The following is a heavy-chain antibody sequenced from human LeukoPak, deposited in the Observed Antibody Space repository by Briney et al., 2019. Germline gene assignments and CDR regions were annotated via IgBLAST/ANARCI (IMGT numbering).Heavy chain of an antibody. D-gene: IGHD2/OR15-2a*01. CDR3: ARAPEGEYFDH. V-gene: IGHV3-21*01. J-gene: IGHJ4*02. Sequence: PGGSLRLSCAASGFTFSSYSMNWVRQAPGKGLEWVSSISSSSGYIYYADSVKGRFTISRDNAKNSLYLQMNSLRAEDTAVYYCARAPEGEYFDHWGQGTLVTVSS. CDR2: ISSSSGYI. CDR1: GFTFSSYS.